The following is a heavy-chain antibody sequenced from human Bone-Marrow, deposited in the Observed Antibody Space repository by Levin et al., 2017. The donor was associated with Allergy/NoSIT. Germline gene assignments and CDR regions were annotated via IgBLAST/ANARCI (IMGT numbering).Heavy chain of an antibody. CDR1: GFSFSSYS. CDR2: ITSDSSAT. D-gene: IGHD3-16*01. Sequence: LSLPCAASGFSFSSYSMNWVRQPPGKGLEWISYITSDSSATSYADSVKGRFTISRDNAKNSLYLQMNSLRAEDTALYYCARDLNWAFDYWGQGALVTVSS. J-gene: IGHJ4*02. CDR3: ARDLNWAFDY. V-gene: IGHV3-48*01.